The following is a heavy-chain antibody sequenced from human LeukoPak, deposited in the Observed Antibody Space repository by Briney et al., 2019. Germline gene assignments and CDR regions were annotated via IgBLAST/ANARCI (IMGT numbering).Heavy chain of an antibody. Sequence: GASVKVSCKASGYTFTGYYMHWVRQAPGQGLWWMGLINPNSGATNYAQKFQGRVTMTRDTSISTAYMELSRLRSDDTAVYYCASLVATELYDPWGQGTLVTVSS. CDR1: GYTFTGYY. CDR2: INPNSGAT. V-gene: IGHV1-2*02. J-gene: IGHJ5*02. CDR3: ASLVATELYDP. D-gene: IGHD5-12*01.